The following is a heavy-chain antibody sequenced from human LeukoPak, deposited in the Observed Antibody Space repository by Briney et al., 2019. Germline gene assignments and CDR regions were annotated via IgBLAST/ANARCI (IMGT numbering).Heavy chain of an antibody. CDR1: GGTFSSYA. CDR3: ARAPGYDSSGYYYVFYYGMDV. D-gene: IGHD3-22*01. J-gene: IGHJ6*02. CDR2: IIPILGIA. V-gene: IGHV1-69*04. Sequence: ASVKVSCKASGGTFSSYAISWVRQAPGQGLEWMGRIIPILGIANYAQKFQGRVTITADKSTSTAYMELSSLRSEDTAVYYCARAPGYDSSGYYYVFYYGMDVWGQGTTVTVSS.